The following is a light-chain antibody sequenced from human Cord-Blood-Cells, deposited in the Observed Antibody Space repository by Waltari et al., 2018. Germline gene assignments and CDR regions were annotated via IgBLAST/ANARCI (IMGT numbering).Light chain of an antibody. CDR2: EVS. CDR3: SSYAGSNNLV. CDR1: SSDVGGYTY. J-gene: IGLJ3*02. Sequence: QSALTQPPSASGSPGQSVTISCTGTSSDVGGYTYFSWYQPHPGKAPKLMIYEVSKRPSGVPDRFSGSKSGNTASLTVSGLQAEDEADYYCSSYAGSNNLVFGGGTKLTVL. V-gene: IGLV2-8*01.